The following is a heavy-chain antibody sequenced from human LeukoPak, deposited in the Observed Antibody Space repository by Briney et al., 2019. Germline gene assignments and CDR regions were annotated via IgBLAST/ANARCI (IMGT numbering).Heavy chain of an antibody. Sequence: SETLSLTCAVYGGSFSGYYWSWIRQPPGKGLEWIGEINHSGSTNYNPSLTSRVTISVDTSKNQFSLKLSSVTAADTAVYYCARREIAVAGIISWFDPWGQGTLVTVSS. D-gene: IGHD6-19*01. V-gene: IGHV4-34*01. CDR3: ARREIAVAGIISWFDP. CDR1: GGSFSGYY. J-gene: IGHJ5*02. CDR2: INHSGST.